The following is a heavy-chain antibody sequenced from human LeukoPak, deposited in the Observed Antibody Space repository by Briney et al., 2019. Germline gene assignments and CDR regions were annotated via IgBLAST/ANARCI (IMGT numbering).Heavy chain of an antibody. CDR2: ISSSGSTI. V-gene: IGHV3-48*03. J-gene: IGHJ4*02. CDR1: GFTFSSYE. D-gene: IGHD3-10*01. CDR3: ARDLYNYYGSGIDY. Sequence: GGSLRLSCAASGFTFSSYEMNWVRQAPGKGLEWVSYISSSGSTIYYADSVKGRFTISRDNAKNSLYLQMNSLRAEDTAVYYCARDLYNYYGSGIDYWGQGTLVTVSS.